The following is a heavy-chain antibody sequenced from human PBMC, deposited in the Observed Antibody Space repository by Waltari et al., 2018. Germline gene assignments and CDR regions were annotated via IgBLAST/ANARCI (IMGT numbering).Heavy chain of an antibody. D-gene: IGHD1-1*01. J-gene: IGHJ4*02. CDR1: GGSISSSSYY. CDR2: IYYSGST. V-gene: IGHV4-39*01. CDR3: AGGNGATTLDY. Sequence: QLQLQESGPGLVKPSETLSLTCTVSGGSISSSSYYWGWIRQPPGKGLAWIGSIYYSGSTYYNPSLKSRVTISVDTSKNQFSLKLSSVTAADTAVYYCAGGNGATTLDYWGQGTLVTVSS.